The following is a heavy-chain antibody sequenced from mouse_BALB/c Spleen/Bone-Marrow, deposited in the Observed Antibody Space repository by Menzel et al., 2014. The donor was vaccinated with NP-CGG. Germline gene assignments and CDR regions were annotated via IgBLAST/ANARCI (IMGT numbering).Heavy chain of an antibody. CDR2: IRNKANGYTT. CDR3: AQDIGGLLFDS. J-gene: IGHJ2*01. Sequence: EVQLVESGGGLVQPGGSLRLSCATSGFTFTDYYMNWVRQPPGKALEWLAFIRNKANGYTTEYSASVKGRFTISRDNSQNIPSLDKNTLRAQNTAPYNSAQDIGGLLFDSWGQGTTLTVSS. CDR1: GFTFTDYY. D-gene: IGHD1-1*01. V-gene: IGHV7-3*02.